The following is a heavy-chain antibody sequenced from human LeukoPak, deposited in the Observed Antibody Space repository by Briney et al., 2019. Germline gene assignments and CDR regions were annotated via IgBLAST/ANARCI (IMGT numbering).Heavy chain of an antibody. CDR3: ASEHPFLEWGYFDY. CDR2: ISYDGSNK. CDR1: GFTLSSYA. Sequence: GGSLRLSCAASGFTLSSYAMHWVRQAPGKGLEWVAVISYDGSNKYYADSVKGRFTISRDNSKNTLYLQMNSLRAEDTAVYYCASEHPFLEWGYFDYWGQGTLVTVSS. D-gene: IGHD3-3*01. J-gene: IGHJ4*02. V-gene: IGHV3-30*04.